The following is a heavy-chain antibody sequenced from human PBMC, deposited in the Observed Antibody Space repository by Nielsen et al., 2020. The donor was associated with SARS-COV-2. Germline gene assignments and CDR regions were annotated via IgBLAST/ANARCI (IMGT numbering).Heavy chain of an antibody. V-gene: IGHV4-59*08. CDR1: GGSISSYY. Sequence: GSLRLSCTVSGGSISSYYWSWIRQPPGKGLEWIGYIYYSGSTNYNPSLKSRVTISVDTSKNQFSLKLSSVTAADTAVYYCAGRKHDFWSGFYGMDVWGQGTTVTVSS. CDR2: IYYSGST. J-gene: IGHJ6*02. D-gene: IGHD3-3*01. CDR3: AGRKHDFWSGFYGMDV.